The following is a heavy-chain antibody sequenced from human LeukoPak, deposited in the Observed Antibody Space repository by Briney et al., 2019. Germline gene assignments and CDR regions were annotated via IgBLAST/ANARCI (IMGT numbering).Heavy chain of an antibody. CDR3: PRISTVIIIDY. Sequence: PSETLSLTCAVSGYSISSGYYWGWIRQPPVKGLEWIGSIYHSGSTYYNPSLTSRVTISVDTSKNQFSLKLSSVTAAATAVYYCPRISTVIIIDYRGQGTLVTVSS. J-gene: IGHJ4*02. CDR1: GYSISSGYY. V-gene: IGHV4-38-2*01. CDR2: IYHSGST. D-gene: IGHD4-11*01.